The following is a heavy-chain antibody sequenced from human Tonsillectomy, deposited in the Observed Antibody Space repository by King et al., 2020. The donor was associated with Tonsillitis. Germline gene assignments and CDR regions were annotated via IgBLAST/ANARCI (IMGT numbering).Heavy chain of an antibody. V-gene: IGHV3-21*06. CDR3: ARDRKSGYSYGWFDP. CDR2: ISCSTSYI. Sequence: VQLVESGGGLVKPGGSLRLSCAASGFTFSSYSMNWVRQAPGKGLEWVSSISCSTSYIYYADSVKGRFTISRDNAKNSLYLQMNSLIAEDTAIYYCARDRKSGYSYGWFDPWGQGTLVTVSS. CDR1: GFTFSSYS. D-gene: IGHD5-18*01. J-gene: IGHJ5*02.